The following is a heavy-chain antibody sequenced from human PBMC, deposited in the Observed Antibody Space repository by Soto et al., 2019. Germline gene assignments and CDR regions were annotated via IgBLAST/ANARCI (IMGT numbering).Heavy chain of an antibody. CDR3: AKTRGYSSGWLDY. CDR2: ISGSGGST. J-gene: IGHJ4*02. D-gene: IGHD6-19*01. CDR1: GFTFSSYA. V-gene: IGHV3-23*01. Sequence: GGSLRLSCAASGFTFSSYAIRWVRQAPGKGLEWVSAISGSGGSTYYADSVKGRFTISRDNSKNTLYLQMNSLRAEDTAVYYCAKTRGYSSGWLDYWGQGTLVTVSS.